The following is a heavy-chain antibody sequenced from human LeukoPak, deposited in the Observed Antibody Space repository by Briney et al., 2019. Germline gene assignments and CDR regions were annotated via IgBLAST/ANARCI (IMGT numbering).Heavy chain of an antibody. Sequence: SVKVSCKASGGTFSSYAISWVRQAPGQGLEWMGRIIPIFGTANYAQKFQGRVTITTDESTSTAYMELSSLRSEDTAVYYCARDQGGYDYRLPECWFDPWGQGTLVTVSS. CDR2: IIPIFGTA. V-gene: IGHV1-69*05. CDR1: GGTFSSYA. J-gene: IGHJ5*02. D-gene: IGHD5-12*01. CDR3: ARDQGGYDYRLPECWFDP.